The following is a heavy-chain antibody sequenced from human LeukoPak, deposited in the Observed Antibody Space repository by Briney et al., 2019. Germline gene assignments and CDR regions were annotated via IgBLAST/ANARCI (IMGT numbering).Heavy chain of an antibody. D-gene: IGHD1-26*01. CDR2: INHSGST. V-gene: IGHV4-34*01. J-gene: IGHJ5*02. CDR1: GRSLSGYY. CDR3: ARGRVVGVPPGWFDP. Sequence: SETLSLTRAVYGRSLSGYYWSWIRQPPGKGLEWIGEINHSGSTDYNPSVKSRVIVSVDTSKKYFSLKLSSVTAADTAAYYCARGRVVGVPPGWFDPWGQGTLVTVSS.